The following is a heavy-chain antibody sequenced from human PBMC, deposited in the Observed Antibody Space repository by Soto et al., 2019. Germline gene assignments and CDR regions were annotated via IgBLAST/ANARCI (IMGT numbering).Heavy chain of an antibody. J-gene: IGHJ4*02. V-gene: IGHV4-61*08. CDR2: IYSSGST. CDR1: GGSISSGGYS. D-gene: IGHD5-18*01. Sequence: PSETLSLTCAVSGGSISSGGYSWRWIRQPPGKGLEWIGYIYSSGSTHYNPSLQNRVTISIDTSKNQVSLKVNSVTAADTAVYYCARDHPHSYGVYYFDYWGQGTPVTVSS. CDR3: ARDHPHSYGVYYFDY.